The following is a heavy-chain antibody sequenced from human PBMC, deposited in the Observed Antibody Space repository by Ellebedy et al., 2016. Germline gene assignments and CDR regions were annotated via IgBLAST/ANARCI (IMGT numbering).Heavy chain of an antibody. CDR2: IYYSGST. Sequence: SETLSLTCTVSGGSISSYYWSWIRQPPGKGLEWIGYIYYSGSTNYNPSLKSRVTISVDTSKNQFSLKLSSVTAADTAVYYCARGDVLGSSLDYWGQGTLVTVSS. J-gene: IGHJ4*02. CDR1: GGSISSYY. CDR3: ARGDVLGSSLDY. V-gene: IGHV4-59*01. D-gene: IGHD3-16*01.